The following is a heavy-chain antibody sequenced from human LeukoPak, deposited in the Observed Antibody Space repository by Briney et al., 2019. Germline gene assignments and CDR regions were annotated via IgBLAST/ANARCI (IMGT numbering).Heavy chain of an antibody. CDR2: INPDSGGT. D-gene: IGHD2-15*01. V-gene: IGHV1-2*06. CDR1: GYTFTGYD. Sequence: ASVKVSCKASGYTFTGYDLHWVRQAPGQGLEWMGRINPDSGGTNYAQKFQGRVTMTRDTSISTAYMELNRLTSDDTAVYYCARACSGGSCYSDNWLDPWGQGTLVTVS. J-gene: IGHJ5*02. CDR3: ARACSGGSCYSDNWLDP.